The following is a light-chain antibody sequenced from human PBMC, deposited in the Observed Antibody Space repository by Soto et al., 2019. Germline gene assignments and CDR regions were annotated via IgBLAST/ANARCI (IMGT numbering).Light chain of an antibody. V-gene: IGKV3-15*01. CDR2: GAS. CDR3: QQYNKWPPT. CDR1: QSVSSGD. Sequence: EIVLTQSPDTLSLSPGERATLSCRASQSVSSGDLAWFQQKPGQAPRLLIYGASTRDTGIPARFSGSGSGTEFTLTISSLQSEDFAVYHCQQYNKWPPTFGQGTKVDIK. J-gene: IGKJ1*01.